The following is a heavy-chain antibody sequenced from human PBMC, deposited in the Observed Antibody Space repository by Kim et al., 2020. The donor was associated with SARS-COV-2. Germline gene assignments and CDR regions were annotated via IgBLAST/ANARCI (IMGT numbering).Heavy chain of an antibody. D-gene: IGHD6-19*01. Sequence: TKNSRKFQGTVTITRDTSASTAYMELSSLRSEDTAVYYCAGVAGKPYFDYWGQGTLVTVSS. CDR3: AGVAGKPYFDY. CDR2: T. J-gene: IGHJ4*02. V-gene: IGHV1-3*01.